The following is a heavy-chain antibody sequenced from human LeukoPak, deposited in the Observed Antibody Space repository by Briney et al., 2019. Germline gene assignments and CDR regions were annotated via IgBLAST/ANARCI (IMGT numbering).Heavy chain of an antibody. V-gene: IGHV3-30*18. J-gene: IGHJ4*02. D-gene: IGHD3-10*01. CDR1: GFTFSSYG. CDR2: ISYDGSNK. CDR3: AKPPNPYYYGSGSPPDY. Sequence: GGSLRLSCAASGFTFSSYGMHWVRQAPGKGLEWVAVISYDGSNKYYADSVKGRFTISRDNSKNTLYLQMNSLRAEDTAVYYCAKPPNPYYYGSGSPPDYWGQGTLVTVSS.